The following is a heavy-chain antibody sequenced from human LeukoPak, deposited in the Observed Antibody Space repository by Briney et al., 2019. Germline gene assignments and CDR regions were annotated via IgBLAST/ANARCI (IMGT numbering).Heavy chain of an antibody. CDR3: ARDVGARPFDY. V-gene: IGHV4-59*01. Sequence: PSETLSLTCTVSGGSISSYYWSWIRQPPGKGLEWIGYIYYSGSTDYNPSLKSRVTISVDTSKNQFFLKLSSVTAADTAVYYCARDVGARPFDYWGQGTLVTVSS. CDR2: IYYSGST. J-gene: IGHJ4*02. D-gene: IGHD1-26*01. CDR1: GGSISSYY.